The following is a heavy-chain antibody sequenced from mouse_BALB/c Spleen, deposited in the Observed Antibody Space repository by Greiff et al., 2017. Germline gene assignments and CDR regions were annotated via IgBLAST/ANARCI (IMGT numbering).Heavy chain of an antibody. D-gene: IGHD2-2*01. J-gene: IGHJ4*01. Sequence: QVQLQQSGAELVRPGSSVKISCKASGYAFSSYWMNWVKQRPGQGLEWIGQIYPGDGDTNYTGKFKGKATLTADKSSSTAYMQLSSLTSEDSAVYFCARQIYYGYDYAMDYWGQGTSVTVSS. CDR1: GYAFSSYW. CDR3: ARQIYYGYDYAMDY. CDR2: IYPGDGDT. V-gene: IGHV1-80*01.